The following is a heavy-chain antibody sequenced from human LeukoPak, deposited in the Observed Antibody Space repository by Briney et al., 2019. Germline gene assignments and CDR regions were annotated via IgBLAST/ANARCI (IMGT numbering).Heavy chain of an antibody. J-gene: IGHJ4*02. V-gene: IGHV3-43D*03. D-gene: IGHD3-22*01. CDR3: AKDLEEYDSLGLVDY. Sequence: PGRSLRLSCAASGFTFDDYAMHWVRQAPGRGLEWVSLISWDGGSTYYADSVKGRFTISRDNSKNSLYLQMNSLRAEDTALYYCAKDLEEYDSLGLVDYWGQGTLVTVSS. CDR1: GFTFDDYA. CDR2: ISWDGGST.